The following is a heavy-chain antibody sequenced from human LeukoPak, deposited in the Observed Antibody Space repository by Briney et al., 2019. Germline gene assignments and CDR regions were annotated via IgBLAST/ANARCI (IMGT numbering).Heavy chain of an antibody. Sequence: SETLSLTCTVSGGSISSYYWSWIRQPPGKGLEWIGYIYYSGSTNYNPSLKSRVTISVGTSKNQFSLKLSSVTAADTAVYYCARSVDTAMATGYFDYWGQGTLVTVSS. V-gene: IGHV4-59*01. CDR1: GGSISSYY. D-gene: IGHD5-18*01. CDR3: ARSVDTAMATGYFDY. J-gene: IGHJ4*02. CDR2: IYYSGST.